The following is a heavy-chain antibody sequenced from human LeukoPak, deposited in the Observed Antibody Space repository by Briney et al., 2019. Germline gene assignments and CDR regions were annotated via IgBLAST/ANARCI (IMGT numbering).Heavy chain of an antibody. CDR3: ANKPAGFDP. V-gene: IGHV3-23*01. J-gene: IGHJ5*02. Sequence: GGSLRLSCTSSEFTFSSDAMTWVRQAPGKGLEWVSSISGSGDGTYYADSVRGRFTISRDNSKNTLYLQMNSLRAEDTAVYYCANKPAGFDPWGQGTLVTVSS. CDR2: ISGSGDGT. D-gene: IGHD1-14*01. CDR1: EFTFSSDA.